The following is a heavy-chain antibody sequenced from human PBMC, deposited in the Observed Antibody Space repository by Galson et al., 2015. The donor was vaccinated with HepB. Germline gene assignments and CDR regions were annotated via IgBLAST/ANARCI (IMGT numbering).Heavy chain of an antibody. D-gene: IGHD4-23*01. CDR3: ARVDYGGYPDY. CDR2: INHSGST. Sequence: SETLSLTCAVYGGSFSGFYWSWIRQPPGKGLEWIGAINHSGSTNYNPSLKSRVTISVDTSKNQFSLKLNSVTAADTAVYYCARVDYGGYPDYWGQGTLVTVSS. J-gene: IGHJ4*02. V-gene: IGHV4-34*01. CDR1: GGSFSGFY.